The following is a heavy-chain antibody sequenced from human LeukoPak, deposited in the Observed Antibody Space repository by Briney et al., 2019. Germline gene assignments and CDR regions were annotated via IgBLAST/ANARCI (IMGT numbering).Heavy chain of an antibody. CDR3: ARGAYNYGSGSYVFDY. CDR2: IYTSGST. CDR1: GGSISSYY. D-gene: IGHD3-10*01. V-gene: IGHV4-4*07. Sequence: SETLSLTCTVSGGSISSYYWSWIRQPAGKGLEWIGRIYTSGSTNYNPSLKSRVTMSVDTSKNQFSLKLSSVTAADTAVYYCARGAYNYGSGSYVFDYWGQGTLVTVSS. J-gene: IGHJ4*02.